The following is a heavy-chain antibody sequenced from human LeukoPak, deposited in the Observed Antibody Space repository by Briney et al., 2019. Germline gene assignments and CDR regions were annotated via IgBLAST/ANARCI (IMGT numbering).Heavy chain of an antibody. V-gene: IGHV4-59*08. Sequence: SETLSLTCTVSSGSISSYYWTWIRQPPGKGLEWIGYIYYSGSSNYNPSLKSRVTISVDMSKNQFSLKLTSVTAADTAVYYCARLMNIAAADFWGQGTLVTVSS. CDR2: IYYSGSS. J-gene: IGHJ4*02. CDR1: SGSISSYY. D-gene: IGHD6-13*01. CDR3: ARLMNIAAADF.